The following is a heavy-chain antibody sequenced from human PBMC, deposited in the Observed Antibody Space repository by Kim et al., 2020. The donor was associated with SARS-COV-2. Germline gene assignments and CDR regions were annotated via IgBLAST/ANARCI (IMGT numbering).Heavy chain of an antibody. CDR2: ISSSSSYI. CDR1: GFTFSSYS. Sequence: GGSLRLSCAASGFTFSSYSMNWVRQAPGKGLEWVSSISSSSSYIYYADSVKGRFTISRDNAKNSLYLQMNSLRAEDTAVYYCARDSYLAGDAFDIWGQGTMVTVSS. D-gene: IGHD2-2*01. CDR3: ARDSYLAGDAFDI. J-gene: IGHJ3*02. V-gene: IGHV3-21*01.